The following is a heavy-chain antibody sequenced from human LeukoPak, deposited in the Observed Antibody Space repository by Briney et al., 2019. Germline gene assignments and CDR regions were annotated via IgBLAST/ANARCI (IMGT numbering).Heavy chain of an antibody. CDR2: IYYSGTT. CDR1: GGSISSYY. CDR3: ARGPKNYYYYYYMDV. J-gene: IGHJ6*03. V-gene: IGHV4-59*01. Sequence: SETLSLTCTVSGGSISSYYWSWIRQPPGKGLEWIGYIYYSGTTNYNPSLKSRVTISVDTSKNQFSLKLSSVTAADTAVYYCARGPKNYYYYYYMDVWGKGATVTISS.